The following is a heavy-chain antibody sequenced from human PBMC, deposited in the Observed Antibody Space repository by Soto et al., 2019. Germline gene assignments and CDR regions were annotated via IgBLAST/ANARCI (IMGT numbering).Heavy chain of an antibody. D-gene: IGHD2-2*01. CDR1: GFTFSSYG. CDR3: AKGGVPADVLYMDV. J-gene: IGHJ6*03. CDR2: ISYDGSNK. Sequence: PGGSLRLSCAASGFTFSSYGMHWVRQAPGKGLEWVAVISYDGSNKYYADSVKGRFTISRDNSKNTLYLQMNSLRAEDTAVYYCAKGGVPADVLYMDVWGKGTTVTVSS. V-gene: IGHV3-30*18.